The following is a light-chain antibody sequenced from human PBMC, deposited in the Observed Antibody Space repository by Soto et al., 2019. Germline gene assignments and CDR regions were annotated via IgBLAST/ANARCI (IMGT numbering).Light chain of an antibody. Sequence: EIMLTQSPATRSLSPGERPTLSCRPSQSVDSTYITWYQQKPGQAPRLLISGASTRATGIPARFSGSGSETEFTLTISRLQSEDFAVYYCQQYNSWPRTFGQGTKVDIK. J-gene: IGKJ1*01. CDR2: GAS. CDR3: QQYNSWPRT. CDR1: QSVDST. V-gene: IGKV3-15*01.